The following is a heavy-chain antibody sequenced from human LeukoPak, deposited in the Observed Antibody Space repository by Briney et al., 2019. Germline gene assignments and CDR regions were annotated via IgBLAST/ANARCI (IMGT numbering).Heavy chain of an antibody. CDR1: GFTVSSNY. CDR3: ARGGGYYDSSDWFDP. D-gene: IGHD3-22*01. J-gene: IGHJ5*02. V-gene: IGHV3-66*02. Sequence: GGSLRLSCAASGFTVSSNYVRWVRQAPGKGLEWVSVIYSGGSTYYADSVKGRFTISRDNSKNTLYLQMNSLRAEDTAVYYCARGGGYYDSSDWFDPWGQGTLVTVSS. CDR2: IYSGGST.